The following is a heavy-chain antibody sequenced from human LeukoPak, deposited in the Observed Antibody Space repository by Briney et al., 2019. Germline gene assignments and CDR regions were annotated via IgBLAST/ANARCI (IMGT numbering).Heavy chain of an antibody. V-gene: IGHV4-34*01. Sequence: NPSETLSLTCAVYGGSFSGYYWSWIRQPPGKGLEWIGEINHSGSTNYNPSLKSRVTISVDTSKNQFSLKLSSVTAADTAVYYRARVQWLGPLGYWGQGTLVTVSS. J-gene: IGHJ4*02. CDR1: GGSFSGYY. D-gene: IGHD6-19*01. CDR3: ARVQWLGPLGY. CDR2: INHSGST.